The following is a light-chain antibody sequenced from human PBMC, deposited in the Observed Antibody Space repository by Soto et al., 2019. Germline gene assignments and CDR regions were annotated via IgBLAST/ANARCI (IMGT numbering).Light chain of an antibody. CDR1: SSDVGGYNY. CDR2: DVS. Sequence: QSALTQPASVSGSPGQSITISCTGTSSDVGGYNYVSWYQQHPGKAPKLMIYDVSNRPSGVSNRCSGSKSGNTASLTISGLQAEDEADYYCSSYTSSSTDVVFGGGTKLTVL. V-gene: IGLV2-14*01. CDR3: SSYTSSSTDVV. J-gene: IGLJ2*01.